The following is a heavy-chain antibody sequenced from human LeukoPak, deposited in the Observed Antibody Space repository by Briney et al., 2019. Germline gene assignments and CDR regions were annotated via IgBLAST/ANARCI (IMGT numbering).Heavy chain of an antibody. J-gene: IGHJ4*02. CDR1: EFSFSSDS. CDR2: ITNSGNSK. V-gene: IGHV3-48*01. CDR3: ARGGGSSGWYYNFDY. Sequence: GGSLRLSSAASEFSFSSDSMNWVRQAPGKGLEWVSYITNSGNSKSYADSVKGRFTISRDNTKSSLYLQMNGLRAEDTAVYYCARGGGSSGWYYNFDYWGQGTLVTVSS. D-gene: IGHD6-19*01.